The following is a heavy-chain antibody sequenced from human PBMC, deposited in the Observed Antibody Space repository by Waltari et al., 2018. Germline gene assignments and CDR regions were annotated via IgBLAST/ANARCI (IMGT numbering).Heavy chain of an antibody. D-gene: IGHD3-10*01. Sequence: EVQLVESGGGLVQPGGSLRLSCAASGFTFSSYSMNWVRQAPGKGLEWVSYISSSSSTKYYADSVKGRFTISRDNAKNSLYLQMNSLRAEDTAVYYCARDRREEVIITAHFDYWGQGTLVTVSS. CDR2: ISSSSSTK. CDR1: GFTFSSYS. V-gene: IGHV3-48*01. CDR3: ARDRREEVIITAHFDY. J-gene: IGHJ4*02.